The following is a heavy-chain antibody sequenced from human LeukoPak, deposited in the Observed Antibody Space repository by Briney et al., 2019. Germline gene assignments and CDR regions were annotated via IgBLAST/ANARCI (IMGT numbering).Heavy chain of an antibody. V-gene: IGHV3-66*02. J-gene: IGHJ4*02. CDR3: ARDGNSYSFAY. Sequence: GGSLRLSCAASGFTVSTDYMSWVRQAPGKGLEWVSVIYSGGSTYYADSVKGRFTISRDNSKNTLYLQMNGLRTEDTAIYYCARDGNSYSFAYWGQGSLVTVSS. CDR2: IYSGGST. CDR1: GFTVSTDY. D-gene: IGHD3-10*01.